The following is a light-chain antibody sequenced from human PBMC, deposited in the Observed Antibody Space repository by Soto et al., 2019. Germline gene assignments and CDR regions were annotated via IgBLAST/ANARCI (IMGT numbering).Light chain of an antibody. CDR3: AAWDDSRDGRVV. Sequence: QSVLTQPPSASGTPGQRVTISCSGSSSNIGSNAVNWYQHLPGTAPKLLILTNNQRPSGVPDRFSGSKSGTSASLAISGLQSEDEGDYYCAAWDDSRDGRVVIGGGTKLTVL. CDR1: SSNIGSNA. CDR2: TNN. J-gene: IGLJ2*01. V-gene: IGLV1-44*01.